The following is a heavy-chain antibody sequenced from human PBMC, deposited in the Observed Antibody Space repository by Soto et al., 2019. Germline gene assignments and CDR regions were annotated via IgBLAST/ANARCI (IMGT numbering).Heavy chain of an antibody. CDR3: ALEVGVWEWTYFDY. V-gene: IGHV4-30-4*01. D-gene: IGHD1-26*01. CDR2: IYYSGST. Sequence: PSETLSLTCTVSGGSISSGDYYWSWIRQPPGKGLEWIGYIYYSGSTYYNPSLKSRVTISVDTSKNQFSLKLSSVTAADTAVYYCALEVGVWEWTYFDYWGQGTLVTVSS. CDR1: GGSISSGDYY. J-gene: IGHJ4*02.